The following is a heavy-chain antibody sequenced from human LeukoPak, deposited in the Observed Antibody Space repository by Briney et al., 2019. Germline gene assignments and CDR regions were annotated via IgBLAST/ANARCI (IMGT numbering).Heavy chain of an antibody. CDR3: ARDLLWSNWFDP. D-gene: IGHD2/OR15-2a*01. V-gene: IGHV4-39*07. Sequence: SETLSLTCTVSGGSISSSSYYWGWIRQPPGKGLEWIGSIYYSGSTYYNPSLKSRVTISVDTSKNQFSLKLSSVTAADTAVYYCARDLLWSNWFDPWGQGTLVTVSS. CDR1: GGSISSSSYY. J-gene: IGHJ5*02. CDR2: IYYSGST.